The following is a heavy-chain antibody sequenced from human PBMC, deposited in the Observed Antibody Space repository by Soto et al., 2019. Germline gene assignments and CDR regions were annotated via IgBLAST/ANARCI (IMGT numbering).Heavy chain of an antibody. CDR3: ARDDVQFLEPSQGYYYYGMDV. CDR1: GYTFTSYG. CDR2: ISAYNGNT. Sequence: ASVKVSCKASGYTFTSYGISWVRQAPGQGLEWMGWISAYNGNTNYAQKLQGRVTMTTDTSTSTAYMELRSLRSDDTAVYYCARDDVQFLEPSQGYYYYGMDVWGQGTTVTVSS. D-gene: IGHD3-3*01. J-gene: IGHJ6*02. V-gene: IGHV1-18*04.